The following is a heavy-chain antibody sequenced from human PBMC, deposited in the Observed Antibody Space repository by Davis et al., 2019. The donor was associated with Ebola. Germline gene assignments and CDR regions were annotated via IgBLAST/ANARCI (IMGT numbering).Heavy chain of an antibody. D-gene: IGHD3-10*01. J-gene: IGHJ4*02. CDR1: GFTFSGYG. V-gene: IGHV3-33*01. CDR3: AREDYYGSGSDHPHY. CDR2: IWYDGSNK. Sequence: GGSLRLSCAASGFTFSGYGMHWVRQAPGKGLEWVAVIWYDGSNKYYADSVKGRFTISRDNSKNTLYLQMNSLRAEDTAVYYCAREDYYGSGSDHPHYWGQGTLVTVSS.